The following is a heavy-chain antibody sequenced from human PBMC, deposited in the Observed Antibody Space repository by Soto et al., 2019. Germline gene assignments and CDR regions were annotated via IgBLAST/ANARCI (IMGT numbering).Heavy chain of an antibody. D-gene: IGHD5-12*01. CDR3: ATYSVGEGGRGY. CDR1: GGSMSVQH. J-gene: IGHJ4*02. CDR2: HHSDST. Sequence: QVQLQESGPGLVKPSETLSLTCTVSGGSMSVQHWSWIRQPPGKGLEWIGHHSDSTNYNPSLKSRVTLSTDTSKNQSSLKLSSVTAADTAVYYCATYSVGEGGRGYWGQGTLVTVSS. V-gene: IGHV4-4*09.